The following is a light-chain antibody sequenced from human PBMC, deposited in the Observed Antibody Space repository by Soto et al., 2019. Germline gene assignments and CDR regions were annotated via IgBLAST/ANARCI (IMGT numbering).Light chain of an antibody. J-gene: IGLJ1*01. V-gene: IGLV2-14*03. CDR2: DVS. CDR3: SSYSPSGTYV. Sequence: QSVLTQPASVSGSPGQSIAISCTGTSIEVGAYNAVSWYQHHPGKAPKLMIYDVSNRPSGVSDRFSGCKSGNTASLTISGLRPEDEADYSCSSYSPSGTYVFGTGTNVTVL. CDR1: SIEVGAYNA.